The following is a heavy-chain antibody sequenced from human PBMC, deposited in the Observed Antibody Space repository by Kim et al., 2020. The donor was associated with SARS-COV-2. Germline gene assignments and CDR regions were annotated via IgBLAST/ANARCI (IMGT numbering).Heavy chain of an antibody. D-gene: IGHD3-22*01. J-gene: IGHJ5*02. CDR1: GFTVSSNY. CDR2: IYSSGTT. V-gene: IGHV3-53*01. Sequence: GGSLRLSCAASGFTVSSNYMSWVRQAPGKGLEWVSIIYSSGTTYYADSVKGRFTISRDNSKNTLYLQMNSLRAEDTAVYYCATEQIYYDGNAAGFDPCG. CDR3: ATEQIYYDGNAAGFDP.